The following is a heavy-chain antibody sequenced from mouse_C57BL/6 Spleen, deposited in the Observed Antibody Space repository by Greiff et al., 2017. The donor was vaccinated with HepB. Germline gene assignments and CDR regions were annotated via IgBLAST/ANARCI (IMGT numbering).Heavy chain of an antibody. CDR1: GFNIKDDY. D-gene: IGHD1-1*01. V-gene: IGHV14-4*01. Sequence: VQLQQSGAELVRPGASVKLSCTASGFNIKDDYMHWVKQRPEQGLEWIGWIDPENGDTEYASKFQGKATITADTSSNTAYLQLSSLTSEDTAVYYCLYYYGSSYDYAMDYWGQGTSVTVSS. CDR2: IDPENGDT. CDR3: LYYYGSSYDYAMDY. J-gene: IGHJ4*01.